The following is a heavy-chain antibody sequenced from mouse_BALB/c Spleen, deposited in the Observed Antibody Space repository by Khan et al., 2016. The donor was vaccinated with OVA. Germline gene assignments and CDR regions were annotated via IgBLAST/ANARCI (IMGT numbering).Heavy chain of an antibody. CDR2: IYPGNSDT. V-gene: IGHV1-5*01. J-gene: IGHJ3*01. CDR1: GYSFTSYW. D-gene: IGHD1-3*01. Sequence: VQLQQPGAELVKAGASVKMSCKASGYSFTSYWMYWVKQRPGQGLEWIGGIYPGNSDTDYNQKFKGKAKLTAGTSASTAYMELSSLTNEDSAVYYCTRGGYSSFAYWGQGTLVTVSA. CDR3: TRGGYSSFAY.